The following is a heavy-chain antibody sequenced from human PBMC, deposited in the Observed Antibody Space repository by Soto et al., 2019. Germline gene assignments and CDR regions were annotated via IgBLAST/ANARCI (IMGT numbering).Heavy chain of an antibody. CDR3: ARTDYGTHYYYYGMDV. CDR2: IYLGDSDT. V-gene: IGHV5-51*01. D-gene: IGHD4-17*01. Sequence: GESLKISCKGSGYSFTSYWIGWVRQMPGKGLDCLGFIYLGDSDTRYSPSFQGQVTISADKSISTAYLQWSSLKASDTAMYYCARTDYGTHYYYYGMDVWGQGTTVTVSS. CDR1: GYSFTSYW. J-gene: IGHJ6*02.